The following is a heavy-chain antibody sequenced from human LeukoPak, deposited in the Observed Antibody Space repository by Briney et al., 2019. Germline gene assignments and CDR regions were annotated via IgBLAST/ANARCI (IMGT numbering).Heavy chain of an antibody. CDR1: GYTFTRYY. CDR2: INPNSGGT. D-gene: IGHD2-2*01. V-gene: IGHV1-2*02. J-gene: IGHJ6*03. CDR3: ARGSHCSSTSCYNENIYYYYMDV. Sequence: ASVKVSCKASGYTFTRYYMHWVRQAPGQGLEWMGWINPNSGGTNYAQKFQGRVTMTRDTSISTAYMELSRLRSDDTAVYYCARGSHCSSTSCYNENIYYYYMDVWGKGTTVTISS.